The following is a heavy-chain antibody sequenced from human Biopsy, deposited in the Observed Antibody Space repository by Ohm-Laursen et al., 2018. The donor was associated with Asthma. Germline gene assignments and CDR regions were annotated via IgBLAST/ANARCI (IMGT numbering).Heavy chain of an antibody. CDR1: GYNFISFA. J-gene: IGHJ3*01. Sequence: SSVKVSCNASGYNFISFAIHWVRQAPGQRLEWMGWVNTGNGDTKYSQKFQGRVTITRDTSASTAYMELRSLRSEDTATYYCARTYYDFLTGQVKDVFGVWGQGTTVTVSS. CDR2: VNTGNGDT. D-gene: IGHD3-9*01. V-gene: IGHV1-3*04. CDR3: ARTYYDFLTGQVKDVFGV.